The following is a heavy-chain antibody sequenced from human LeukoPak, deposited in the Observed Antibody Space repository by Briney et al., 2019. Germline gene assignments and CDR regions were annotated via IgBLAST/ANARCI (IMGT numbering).Heavy chain of an antibody. CDR3: AREFDSSGYYYSYYYYYMDV. Sequence: PGGSLSLSCAASGFTFSSYAMHWVRQAPGKGLEWVAVISYDGSNKYYADPVSGRFTISRDNSKNELYLQMKSLRVEDTALYYCAREFDSSGYYYSYYYYYMDVWGKGTTVTVSS. CDR2: ISYDGSNK. J-gene: IGHJ6*03. D-gene: IGHD3-22*01. V-gene: IGHV3-30*04. CDR1: GFTFSSYA.